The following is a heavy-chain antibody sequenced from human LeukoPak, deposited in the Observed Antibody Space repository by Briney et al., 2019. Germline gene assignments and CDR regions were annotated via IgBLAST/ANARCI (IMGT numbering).Heavy chain of an antibody. V-gene: IGHV1-18*01. CDR2: IGAYNGNT. CDR1: GGTFSSYG. D-gene: IGHD6-19*01. J-gene: IGHJ4*02. CDR3: ARGGHTYPTVAGYDY. Sequence: GASVKVSCKASGGTFSSYGISWVRQAPGQGLEWMGWIGAYNGNTNYAQKLQGRVTMTTDTSTSTAYMELRSLRSDDTAVYYCARGGHTYPTVAGYDYWGQGTLVTVSS.